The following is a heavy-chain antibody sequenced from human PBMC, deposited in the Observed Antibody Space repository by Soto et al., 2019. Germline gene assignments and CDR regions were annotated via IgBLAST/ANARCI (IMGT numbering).Heavy chain of an antibody. Sequence: QVQLQESGPGLVKPSETLSLTCTVSGGSISSYYWSWIRQPPGKGLEWIGYIYYSGSTNYNPSLKXRXTKXVDTSKTQFSLKLSSVTAADTAVYYCARGGGSPDYWGQGTLVTVSS. V-gene: IGHV4-59*08. CDR3: ARGGGSPDY. CDR1: GGSISSYY. CDR2: IYYSGST. J-gene: IGHJ4*02. D-gene: IGHD1-26*01.